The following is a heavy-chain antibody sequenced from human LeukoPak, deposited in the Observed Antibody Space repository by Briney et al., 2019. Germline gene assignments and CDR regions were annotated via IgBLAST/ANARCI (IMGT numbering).Heavy chain of an antibody. CDR3: ARGARWYLY. V-gene: IGHV4-34*01. Sequence: PSETLSLTCAVYGGSFSGYYWSWTRQPPGKGLEWIGEINHSGSTNYNPSLKSRVTISVDTSKNQFSLKLSSVTAADTAVYYCARGARWYLYWGQGTLVTVSS. J-gene: IGHJ4*02. CDR1: GGSFSGYY. D-gene: IGHD4-23*01. CDR2: INHSGST.